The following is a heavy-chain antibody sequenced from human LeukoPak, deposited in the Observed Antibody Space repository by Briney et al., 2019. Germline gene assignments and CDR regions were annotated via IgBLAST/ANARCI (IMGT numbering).Heavy chain of an antibody. J-gene: IGHJ3*02. CDR3: ARIGSSGPIRGAFDI. CDR1: GYTFTGYY. V-gene: IGHV1-2*02. D-gene: IGHD3-22*01. Sequence: ASVKVSCKASGYTFTGYYMHWVRQAPGQGLEWMGWINPNSGGTNYAQKFQGRVTMTRDTSISTAYMELSRLRSDDTAVYYCARIGSSGPIRGAFDIWGQGTMVTVSS. CDR2: INPNSGGT.